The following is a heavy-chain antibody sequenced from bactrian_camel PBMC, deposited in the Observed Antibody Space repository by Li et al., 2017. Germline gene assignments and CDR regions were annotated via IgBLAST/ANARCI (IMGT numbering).Heavy chain of an antibody. Sequence: HVQLVESGGGSVQAGGSLRLSCEASRPQPQDTASLYTFDSACMGWFRQAPGKEREGVAVIGSDGSTIYADSVTGRVINSKDNAKNSLYLQMNSLKPEDTAMYYCAFRPLAGVHIPSTLDPRVYTYWGQGTQVTVS. CDR1: RPQPQDTASLYTFDSAC. D-gene: IGHD3*01. CDR3: AFRPLAGVHIPSTLDPRVYTY. J-gene: IGHJ4*01. CDR2: IGSDGST. V-gene: IGHV3S55*01.